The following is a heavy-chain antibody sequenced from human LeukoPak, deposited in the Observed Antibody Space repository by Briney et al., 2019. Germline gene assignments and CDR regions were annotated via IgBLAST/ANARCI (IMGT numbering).Heavy chain of an antibody. CDR1: GLTFSSYA. Sequence: GGSLRLSCAASGLTFSSYAMSWVRQAPGKGLEWVSAISGSGFTYYADSVKGRFTISRDNSKNTLYLQMNSLRAEDTAVYYCARGLYSSSPWGQGTLVTVSS. D-gene: IGHD6-6*01. CDR2: ISGSGFT. CDR3: ARGLYSSSP. V-gene: IGHV3-23*01. J-gene: IGHJ4*02.